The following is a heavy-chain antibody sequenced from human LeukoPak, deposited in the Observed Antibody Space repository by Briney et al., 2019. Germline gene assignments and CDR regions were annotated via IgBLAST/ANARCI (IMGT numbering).Heavy chain of an antibody. CDR2: IYYSGST. Sequence: PSETLSLTCTVSGGSISSSSYYWGWIRQPPGKGLEWIGSIYYSGSTYYNPSLKSRVTISVDTSKNQFSLKLSSVTAADTAVYYCARANRSSTSHNWFGPWGQGTLVTVSS. V-gene: IGHV4-39*07. CDR3: ARANRSSTSHNWFGP. CDR1: GGSISSSSYY. D-gene: IGHD2-2*01. J-gene: IGHJ5*02.